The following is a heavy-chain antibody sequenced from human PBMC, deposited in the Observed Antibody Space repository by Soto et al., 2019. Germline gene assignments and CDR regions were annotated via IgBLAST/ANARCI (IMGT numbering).Heavy chain of an antibody. CDR1: GVTFSSNA. Sequence: PGGSLRLSCAASGVTFSSNAMSWVRQAPGKGLEWVSAISGSGGSTDYADSVKGRFTISRDNSKNTLYLQMNSLRAEDTALYYCAKDFVLIFRVATDSRVQGTLLTVSP. D-gene: IGHD3-3*01. CDR2: ISGSGGST. J-gene: IGHJ4*02. V-gene: IGHV3-23*01. CDR3: AKDFVLIFRVATDS.